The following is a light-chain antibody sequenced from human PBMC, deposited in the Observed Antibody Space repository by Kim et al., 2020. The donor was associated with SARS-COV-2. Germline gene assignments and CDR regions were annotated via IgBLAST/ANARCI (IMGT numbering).Light chain of an antibody. CDR2: KDN. V-gene: IGLV3-25*03. CDR3: QSADGSGTYV. J-gene: IGLJ1*01. Sequence: SQGQATRSTSSGATLPEKQTYWYQQKSGQAPLLVIYKDNERPSGIPGRFSGSSSGTTVTLTISGVQAEDDADYYCQSADGSGTYVFGTGTKVTVL. CDR1: TLPEKQ.